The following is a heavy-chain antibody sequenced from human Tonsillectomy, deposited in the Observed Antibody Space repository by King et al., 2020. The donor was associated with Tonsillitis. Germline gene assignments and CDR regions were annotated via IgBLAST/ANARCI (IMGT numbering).Heavy chain of an antibody. Sequence: VQLQQWGAGLLKPSETLSLTCAVYGGSFSGHYWSWIRQPPGKGLEWIGEINHSGSTNYNPSLKSRVTISVDTSKNQLSLKLTSVTAADTAVYYCARGLAAALTDYYYYYYMDVWGKGTTVTVSS. CDR3: ARGLAAALTDYYYYYYMDV. D-gene: IGHD6-13*01. CDR1: GGSFSGHY. V-gene: IGHV4-34*01. J-gene: IGHJ6*03. CDR2: INHSGST.